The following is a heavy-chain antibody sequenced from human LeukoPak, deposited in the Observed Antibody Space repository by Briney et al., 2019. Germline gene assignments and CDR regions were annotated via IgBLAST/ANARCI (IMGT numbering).Heavy chain of an antibody. CDR2: ISSSSSYI. Sequence: SGGSLRLSCAASGFTFSSYSMNWVRQAPGKGLEWVSSISSSSSYIYYADSVKGRFTISRDNAKSSLYLQMNSLRAEDTAVYYCASWVSPYYDSSGYYFIDYWGQGTLVTVSS. V-gene: IGHV3-21*01. CDR3: ASWVSPYYDSSGYYFIDY. D-gene: IGHD3-22*01. J-gene: IGHJ4*02. CDR1: GFTFSSYS.